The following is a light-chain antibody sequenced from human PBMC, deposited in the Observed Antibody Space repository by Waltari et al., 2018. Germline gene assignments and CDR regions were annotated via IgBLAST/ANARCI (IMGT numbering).Light chain of an antibody. Sequence: DIVMTQSPDSLAVSLGERATINCKSSQSILYSSKTKNYLAWYQQKPGQPPKLLIYWASTRESGVPDRFSGSGSGTDFTLTISSLQAEDVAVYYCQQYYRTPQAFGQGTRLEIK. CDR3: QQYYRTPQA. CDR2: WAS. CDR1: QSILYSSKTKNY. J-gene: IGKJ5*01. V-gene: IGKV4-1*01.